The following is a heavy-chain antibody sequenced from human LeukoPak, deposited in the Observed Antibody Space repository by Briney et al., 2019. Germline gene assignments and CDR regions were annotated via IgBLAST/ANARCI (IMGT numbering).Heavy chain of an antibody. CDR1: GFTFSSYG. CDR3: AKDLVTMVRGVTNYYYYGMDV. J-gene: IGHJ6*02. CDR2: ISYDGSNK. Sequence: PGRSLRLSCAASGFTFSSYGMHWVRQAPGKGLEWVAVISYDGSNKYYADSVKGRFTISRDNSKNTLYLQMNSLRAEDTAVYYCAKDLVTMVRGVTNYYYYGMDVWGQGTTVTVSS. D-gene: IGHD3-10*01. V-gene: IGHV3-30*18.